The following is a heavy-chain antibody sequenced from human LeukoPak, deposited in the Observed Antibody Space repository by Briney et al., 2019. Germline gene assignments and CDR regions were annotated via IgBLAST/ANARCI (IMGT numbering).Heavy chain of an antibody. V-gene: IGHV3-23*01. J-gene: IGHJ4*02. Sequence: GGSLRLSCAASGFTFSSYWMSWVRQAPGKGLEWVSAISGSGGSTYYADSVKGRFTISRDNSKNTLYLQMNSLRAEDTAVYYCANLYGSGSYYNRDDYWGQGTLVTVSS. CDR2: ISGSGGST. D-gene: IGHD3-10*01. CDR1: GFTFSSYW. CDR3: ANLYGSGSYYNRDDY.